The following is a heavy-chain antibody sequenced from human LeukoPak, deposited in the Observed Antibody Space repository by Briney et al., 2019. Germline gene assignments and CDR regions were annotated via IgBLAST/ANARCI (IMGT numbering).Heavy chain of an antibody. CDR1: GGSISSGSYY. J-gene: IGHJ4*02. D-gene: IGHD3-10*01. Sequence: PSETLSLTCTVSGGSISSGSYYWTWIRQPAGKGLEWIGRIFTSGSTNYNPSLKSRVTISVDTSKNQFSLKLSSVTAADTAVYYCARASTRYGSGSYGGSFDYWGQGTLVTVSS. CDR3: ARASTRYGSGSYGGSFDY. V-gene: IGHV4-61*02. CDR2: IFTSGST.